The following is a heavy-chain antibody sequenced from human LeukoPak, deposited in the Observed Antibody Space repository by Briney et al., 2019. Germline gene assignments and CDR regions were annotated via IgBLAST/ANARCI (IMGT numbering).Heavy chain of an antibody. V-gene: IGHV4-61*02. D-gene: IGHD3-9*01. Sequence: SETLSLTCTVSGGSISSGSYHWSWIRQPAGKGLEWIGRIYTSGSTNYNPSLKSRVTISVDTSKNQFSLTLSSVTTADTAVYYCAGTSYYDILSGYSGHFDYWGQGTLVTVSS. CDR3: AGTSYYDILSGYSGHFDY. CDR1: GGSISSGSYH. J-gene: IGHJ4*02. CDR2: IYTSGST.